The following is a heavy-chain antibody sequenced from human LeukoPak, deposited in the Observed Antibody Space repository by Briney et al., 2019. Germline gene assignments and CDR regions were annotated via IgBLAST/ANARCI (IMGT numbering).Heavy chain of an antibody. CDR2: IYSGGST. Sequence: GGSLRLSCAGSGFTFRSYAMSWVRQAPGKGLEWVSVIYSGGSTYYADSVKGRFTISRDNSKNTLYLQMNSLRAEDTAVYYCAKDHSSSPADYWGQGTLVTVSS. J-gene: IGHJ4*02. CDR1: GFTFRSYA. CDR3: AKDHSSSPADY. V-gene: IGHV3-66*02. D-gene: IGHD6-6*01.